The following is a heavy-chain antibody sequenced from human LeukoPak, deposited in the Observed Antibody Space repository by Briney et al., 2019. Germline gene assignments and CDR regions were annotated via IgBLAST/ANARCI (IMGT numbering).Heavy chain of an antibody. Sequence: ASVKVSCKASGYTFTSYYMHWVRQAPGQGIEWMGIINPSGGDTSYAQKSQGRLTMTRDTSTNTVYMELTSLRSEDTAVYYCAREVMDNLRFDYWGQGTLVTVSS. V-gene: IGHV1-46*01. J-gene: IGHJ4*02. CDR2: INPSGGDT. CDR1: GYTFTSYY. D-gene: IGHD1-14*01. CDR3: AREVMDNLRFDY.